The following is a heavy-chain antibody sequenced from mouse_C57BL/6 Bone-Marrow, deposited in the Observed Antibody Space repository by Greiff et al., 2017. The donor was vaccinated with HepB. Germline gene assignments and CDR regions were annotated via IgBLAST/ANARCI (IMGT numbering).Heavy chain of an antibody. D-gene: IGHD2-4*01. CDR1: GYSFSSSW. Sequence: VQLQQSGPELVKPGASVKISCKASGYSFSSSWMNWVKQRPGKGLEWIGRIYPGDGDTNYNGKFKGKATLTADKSSSTAYMQLSSLTSEDSAVYFCAGYDYDEGGFDYWGQGTTLTVSS. V-gene: IGHV1-82*01. CDR2: IYPGDGDT. J-gene: IGHJ2*01. CDR3: AGYDYDEGGFDY.